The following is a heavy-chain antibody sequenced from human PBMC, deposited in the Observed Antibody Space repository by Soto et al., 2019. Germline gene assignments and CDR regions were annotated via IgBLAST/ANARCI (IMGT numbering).Heavy chain of an antibody. J-gene: IGHJ4*02. V-gene: IGHV4-59*01. Sequence: QVQLQESGPGLVKPSETLSLTCTVSGGSISSYYWSWIRQPPGQGLEWIGYIYYSGSTNYNPSLKSRTTLSVDQAKNQFPLKLSSVTAADTAVDYCARAPLEGHLFDYWGQGTLVTVSS. D-gene: IGHD3-3*01. CDR3: ARAPLEGHLFDY. CDR1: GGSISSYY. CDR2: IYYSGST.